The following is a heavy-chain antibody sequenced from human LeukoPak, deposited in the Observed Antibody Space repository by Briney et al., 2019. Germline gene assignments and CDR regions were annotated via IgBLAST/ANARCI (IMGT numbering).Heavy chain of an antibody. J-gene: IGHJ4*02. CDR1: GGSISSSSFY. CDR3: ARSWGSTDRSNFDY. D-gene: IGHD3-10*01. Sequence: SETLSLTCTVSGGSISSSSFYWGWIRQPPGKGLEWIGSIYYSGSTYYNPSLKSRVTISVDTSKNQFSLKLSSVTAADTAVYYCARSWGSTDRSNFDYWGQGTLVTVSS. V-gene: IGHV4-39*07. CDR2: IYYSGST.